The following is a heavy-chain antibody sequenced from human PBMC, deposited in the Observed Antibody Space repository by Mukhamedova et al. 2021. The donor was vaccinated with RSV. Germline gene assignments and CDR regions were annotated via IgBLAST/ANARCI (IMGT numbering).Heavy chain of an antibody. CDR3: ARVRIQLWLNDAFD. Sequence: GFTFSSYAMHWVRQAPGKGLEWVAVISYDGSNKYYADSVKGRFTISRDNSKSTLYLQMNSLRAEDTAVYYCARVRIQLWLNDAFD. J-gene: IGHJ3*02. D-gene: IGHD5-18*01. V-gene: IGHV3-30*04. CDR1: GFTFSSYA. CDR2: ISYDGSNK.